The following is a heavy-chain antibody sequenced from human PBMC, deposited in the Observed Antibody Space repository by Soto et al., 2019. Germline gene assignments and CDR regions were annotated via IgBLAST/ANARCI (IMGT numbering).Heavy chain of an antibody. J-gene: IGHJ6*02. D-gene: IGHD3-22*01. CDR3: ARESLGYYDSSGYYYYYYGMDV. V-gene: IGHV1-18*01. CDR2: ISAYNGNT. CDR1: GYTFTSYG. Sequence: ASVKVSCKASGYTFTSYGISWVRQAPGQGLEWMGWISAYNGNTNYAQKLQGRVTMTTDTSTSTAYMELRSLRSDDTAVYYCARESLGYYDSSGYYYYYYGMDVWGQGTTVTVSS.